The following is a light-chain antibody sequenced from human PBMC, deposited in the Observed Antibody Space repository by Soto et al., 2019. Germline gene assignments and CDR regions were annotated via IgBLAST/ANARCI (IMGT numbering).Light chain of an antibody. CDR2: QSA. CDR3: QAWDSSTVV. J-gene: IGLJ2*01. V-gene: IGLV3-1*01. CDR1: KLGDKY. Sequence: SYELSQPPSVSVSPGQTAIITCSGDKLGDKYACWYQQKPGQSPVLVIYQSAERPSGIPERFSGSNSGNTATLTISGTQAMDEADYYCQAWDSSTVVFSGGTKLTVL.